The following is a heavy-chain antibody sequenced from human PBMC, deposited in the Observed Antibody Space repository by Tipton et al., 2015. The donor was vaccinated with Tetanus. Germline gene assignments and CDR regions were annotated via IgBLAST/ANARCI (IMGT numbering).Heavy chain of an antibody. Sequence: SLRLSCTTYGLFFHNAWMNWVRQAPGKGLEWVGRIKSKTDGGTTDYAARLKYRFYISRDDSKNTLFLLMNSLITEDTAMYYCATSGMVGSGYRFDYWVRGTLVSVSS. V-gene: IGHV3-15*07. CDR3: ATSGMVGSGYRFDY. CDR2: IKSKTDGGTT. J-gene: IGHJ4*02. CDR1: GLFFHNAW. D-gene: IGHD2-8*01.